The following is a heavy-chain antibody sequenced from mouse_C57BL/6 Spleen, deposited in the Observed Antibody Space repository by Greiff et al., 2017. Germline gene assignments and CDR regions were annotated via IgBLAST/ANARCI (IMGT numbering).Heavy chain of an antibody. V-gene: IGHV1-53*01. CDR1: GYTFTSYW. Sequence: VKLQQPGTELVKPGASVKLSCKASGYTFTSYWMHWVKQRPGQGLEWIGNINPSNGGTNYNEKFKSKATLTVDKSSSTAYIQLSSLTSEDSAVYYCARLGTTLVAPFDYWGQGTTLTVSS. D-gene: IGHD1-1*01. J-gene: IGHJ2*01. CDR2: INPSNGGT. CDR3: ARLGTTLVAPFDY.